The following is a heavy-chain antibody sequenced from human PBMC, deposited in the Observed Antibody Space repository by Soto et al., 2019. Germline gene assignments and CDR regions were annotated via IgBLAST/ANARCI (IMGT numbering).Heavy chain of an antibody. CDR3: ARDNSGSGWYQYFQH. CDR2: ISYDGSNK. V-gene: IGHV3-30-3*01. J-gene: IGHJ1*01. CDR1: GFTFSSYA. Sequence: PGGSLRLSCAASGFTFSSYAMHWVRQAPGKGLEWVAVISYDGSNKYYADSVKGRFTISRDNSKNTLYQQMNSLRAEDTAVYYCARDNSGSGWYQYFQHWGQGTLVTVSS. D-gene: IGHD6-19*01.